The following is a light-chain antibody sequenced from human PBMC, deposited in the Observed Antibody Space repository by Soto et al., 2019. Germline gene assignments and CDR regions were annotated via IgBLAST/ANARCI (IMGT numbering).Light chain of an antibody. CDR3: QQANNYPLT. CDR2: TAS. CDR1: QGINSW. Sequence: DIQMTQSPSSVSASVGDRVTITCRASQGINSWLVWYQQKPGKAPKLLIYTASSLQSGVPSRFSGSGSGTDFTLTISSLQPEDSATYYCQQANNYPLTFGGGTKVEIK. J-gene: IGKJ4*01. V-gene: IGKV1-12*01.